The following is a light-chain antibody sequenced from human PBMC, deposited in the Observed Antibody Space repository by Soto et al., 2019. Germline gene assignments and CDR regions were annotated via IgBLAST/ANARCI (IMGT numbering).Light chain of an antibody. V-gene: IGLV2-14*03. CDR3: CSYTTSSTVL. CDR1: SSDVGGYNY. Sequence: QSVLTQPASVSGSPGQSITISCTGTSSDVGGYNYVSWYQQHPGKAPKLMIYDVSNRPSGVSNRFSGSKSGNTASLTSSGLQAEDEAYYSCCSYTTSSTVLFGGGTKLPVL. J-gene: IGLJ2*01. CDR2: DVS.